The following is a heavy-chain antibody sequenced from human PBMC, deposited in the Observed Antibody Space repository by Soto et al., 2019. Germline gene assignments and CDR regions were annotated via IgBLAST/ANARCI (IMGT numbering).Heavy chain of an antibody. CDR3: TTLTGTPRGSPDYFDY. J-gene: IGHJ4*02. CDR1: GFTFSGSA. V-gene: IGHV3-73*01. CDR2: IRSKANSYAT. D-gene: IGHD1-20*01. Sequence: GGSLRLSCAASGFTFSGSAMHWVRQASGKGLEWVGRIRSKANSYATAYAASVKGRFTISRDDSKNTAYLQMNSLKTEDTAVYYCTTLTGTPRGSPDYFDYWGQGTLVTVSS.